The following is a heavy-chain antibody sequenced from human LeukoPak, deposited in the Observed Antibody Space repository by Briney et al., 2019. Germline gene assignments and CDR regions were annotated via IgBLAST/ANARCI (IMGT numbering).Heavy chain of an antibody. CDR3: ATDLSGRQDY. V-gene: IGHV3-74*01. CDR2: IDEYGTTI. Sequence: GGSLRLSCAASGFTFGRYWMNWVRQAPGKGLVWVSRIDEYGTTINYADSVKGRFTISRNNAGDTLFLQMNSLRAEDTGVYYCATDLSGRQDYWGQGTLVTVSS. D-gene: IGHD5-12*01. CDR1: GFTFGRYW. J-gene: IGHJ4*02.